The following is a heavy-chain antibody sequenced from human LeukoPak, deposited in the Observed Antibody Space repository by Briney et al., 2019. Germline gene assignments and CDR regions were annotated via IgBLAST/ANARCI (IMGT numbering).Heavy chain of an antibody. D-gene: IGHD3-22*01. V-gene: IGHV1-18*01. CDR1: GYTFTSYG. CDR2: ISAYNGNT. Sequence: ASVKVSCKASGYTFTSYGISWVRQAPGQGLEWMGWISAYNGNTNYAQKLQGRVTMTTDTSTSTAYMELRSLRSDDTAVYHCAREYYYDSSGYYSAVHWFDPWGQGTLVTVSS. J-gene: IGHJ5*02. CDR3: AREYYYDSSGYYSAVHWFDP.